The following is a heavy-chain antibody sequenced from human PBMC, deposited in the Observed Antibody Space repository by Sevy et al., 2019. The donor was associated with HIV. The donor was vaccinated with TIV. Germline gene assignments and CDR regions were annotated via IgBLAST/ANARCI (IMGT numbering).Heavy chain of an antibody. CDR1: GGSISSSNW. D-gene: IGHD5-18*01. CDR3: ARGTAMAGVYYYYYMDV. CDR2: IYRSGST. V-gene: IGHV4-4*02. Sequence: SETLSLTCAVSGGSISSSNWWSWVRQPPGKGLEWIGEIYRSGSTNYNPSLKSRVTISVDKSKNQFSLKLSSVTAADTAVYYCARGTAMAGVYYYYYMDVWGNGTTVTVSS. J-gene: IGHJ6*03.